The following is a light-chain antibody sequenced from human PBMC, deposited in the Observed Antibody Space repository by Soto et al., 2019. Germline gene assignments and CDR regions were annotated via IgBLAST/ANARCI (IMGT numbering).Light chain of an antibody. J-gene: IGKJ2*01. CDR3: QQYGSSPPYT. V-gene: IGKV3-20*01. CDR2: GAS. Sequence: EIVLTQSPGTLSLSPGERATLSCRASQSVSSTYLAWYQQKPGQAPRLLIYGASSRATGIPDRFSGSGSGTDCTLTISRLEPEDFAGYYCQQYGSSPPYTFGQGTKLETK. CDR1: QSVSSTY.